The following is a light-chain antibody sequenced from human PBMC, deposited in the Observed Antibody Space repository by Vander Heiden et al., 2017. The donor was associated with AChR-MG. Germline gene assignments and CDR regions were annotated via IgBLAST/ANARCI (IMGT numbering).Light chain of an antibody. Sequence: SYALPQPPSVSVAPGTTAKISCGGNRIGSKSVLWYQQKPGQAPVMVVYDDSDRPSGSPERFSGSNSGNTATLTISRVEGGDEADYYCQVYDRSSDHWVFGGGTKLTVL. CDR3: QVYDRSSDHWV. CDR2: DDS. J-gene: IGLJ3*02. CDR1: RIGSKS. V-gene: IGLV3-21*03.